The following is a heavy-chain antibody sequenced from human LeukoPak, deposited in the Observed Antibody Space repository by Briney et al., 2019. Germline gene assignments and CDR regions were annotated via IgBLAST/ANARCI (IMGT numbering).Heavy chain of an antibody. CDR1: GYTFTGYY. D-gene: IGHD3-3*01. CDR2: INPNSGGT. J-gene: IGHJ5*02. Sequence: ASVKVSCKASGYTFTGYYMHWVRQAPGQGLEWMGWINPNSGGTNYAQKFQGRVTMTRDTSISTAYMGLSRLRSDDTAVYYCARDSHSDYDFWSGYYTGGGFDPWGQGTLVTVSS. CDR3: ARDSHSDYDFWSGYYTGGGFDP. V-gene: IGHV1-2*02.